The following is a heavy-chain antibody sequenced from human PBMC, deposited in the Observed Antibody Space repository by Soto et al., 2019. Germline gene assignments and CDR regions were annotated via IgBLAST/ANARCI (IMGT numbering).Heavy chain of an antibody. CDR1: GFTFSSYA. D-gene: IGHD4-17*01. CDR2: ISGSGGST. V-gene: IGHV3-23*01. Sequence: EVQLLESGGGLVQPGGSLRLSCAASGFTFSSYAMSWVRQAPGKGLEWVSAISGSGGSTYYADSVKGLFTISRDNSKNTLYLQMNSLRAEDTSVYYCAKDPGKYGDYDGWFDPWGQGTLVTVSS. CDR3: AKDPGKYGDYDGWFDP. J-gene: IGHJ5*02.